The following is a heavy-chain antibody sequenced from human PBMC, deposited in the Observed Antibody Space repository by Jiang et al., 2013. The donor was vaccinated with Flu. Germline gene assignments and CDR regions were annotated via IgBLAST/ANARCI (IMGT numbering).Heavy chain of an antibody. Sequence: ASGGTFSSYAISWVRQAPGQGLEWMGGIIPIFGTANYAQKFQGRVTITADESTSTAYMELSSLRSEDTAVYYCARDVGGGWDYYYYYMDVWGKGTTVTVSS. J-gene: IGHJ6*03. CDR3: ARDVGGGWDYYYYYMDV. CDR2: IIPIFGTA. CDR1: GGTFSSYA. V-gene: IGHV1-69*01. D-gene: IGHD6-19*01.